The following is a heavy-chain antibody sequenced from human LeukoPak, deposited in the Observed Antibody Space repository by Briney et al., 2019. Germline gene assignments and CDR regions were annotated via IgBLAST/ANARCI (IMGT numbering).Heavy chain of an antibody. CDR1: GFTFSSYG. V-gene: IGHV3-30*02. CDR3: ARDILGRTNGGSNYFGMEV. CDR2: IRYDGSNK. Sequence: PGGSLRLSCAASGFTFSSYGMHWVRQAPGKGLEWVAFIRYDGSNKYYADSVKGRFTISRDNSKNTLYLQMNSLRAEDTAVYYCARDILGRTNGGSNYFGMEVWGQGTTVIVSS. D-gene: IGHD2-8*01. J-gene: IGHJ6*02.